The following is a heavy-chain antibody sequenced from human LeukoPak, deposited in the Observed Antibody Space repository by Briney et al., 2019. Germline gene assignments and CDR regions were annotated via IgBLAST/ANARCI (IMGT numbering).Heavy chain of an antibody. D-gene: IGHD4-17*01. CDR1: GFTFSDYY. CDR2: ISSSSNYT. V-gene: IGHV3-11*06. J-gene: IGHJ4*02. Sequence: RGSLRLSCAASGFTFSDYYMSWIRQAPGEGLEYISDISSSSNYTNYADSVKGRFTISRDNAKNSLYLQMHSLRAEDTAVYYCARFQGVDDPGDPTLLFDFWGQGTLVTVSS. CDR3: ARFQGVDDPGDPTLLFDF.